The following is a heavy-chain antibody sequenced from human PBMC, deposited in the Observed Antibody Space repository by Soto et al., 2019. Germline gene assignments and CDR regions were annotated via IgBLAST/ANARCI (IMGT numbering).Heavy chain of an antibody. CDR2: IYYSGST. J-gene: IGHJ4*02. Sequence: SETLSLTCTVSGGSISSYYWSWIRQPPGKGLEWIGYIYYSGSTNYNPSLKSRVTISVDTSKNQFSLKLSSVTAADTAVYYCARSSCSGGSCYAYDFDYGGQGTLVTVSS. CDR3: ARSSCSGGSCYAYDFDY. CDR1: GGSISSYY. V-gene: IGHV4-59*01. D-gene: IGHD2-15*01.